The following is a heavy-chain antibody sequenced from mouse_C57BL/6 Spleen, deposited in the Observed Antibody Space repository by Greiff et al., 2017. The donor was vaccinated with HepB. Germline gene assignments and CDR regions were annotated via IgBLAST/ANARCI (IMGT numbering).Heavy chain of an antibody. D-gene: IGHD1-1*01. CDR1: GFSFNTYA. V-gene: IGHV10-1*01. Sequence: EVKLMESGGGLVQPKGSLKLSCAASGFSFNTYAMNWVRQAPGKGLEWVARIRSKSNNYATYYADSVKDRFTISRDDSESMLYLQMNNLKTEDTAMYYCVRPYYGSPSCFAYWGQGTLVTVSA. J-gene: IGHJ3*01. CDR3: VRPYYGSPSCFAY. CDR2: IRSKSNNYAT.